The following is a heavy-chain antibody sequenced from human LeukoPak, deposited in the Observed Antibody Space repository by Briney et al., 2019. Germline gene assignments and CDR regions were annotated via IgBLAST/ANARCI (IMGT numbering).Heavy chain of an antibody. D-gene: IGHD1-7*01. CDR2: VHYNGNT. J-gene: IGHJ4*02. CDR1: GGSIASGSYY. CDR3: VRDTGNFEIDY. Sequence: PSETLSLICSVSGGSIASGSYYWGWVRQSPGKGLDWIASVHYNGNTYYNPSLNNRVTISADTSMNQFSLRLSPVTAADTAVYFCVRDTGNFEIDYWGQGTLVTVSS. V-gene: IGHV4-39*02.